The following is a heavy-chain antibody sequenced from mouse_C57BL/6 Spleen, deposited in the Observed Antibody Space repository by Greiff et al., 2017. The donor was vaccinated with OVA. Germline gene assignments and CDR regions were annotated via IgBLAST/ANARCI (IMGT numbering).Heavy chain of an antibody. V-gene: IGHV7-3*01. CDR3: ARNYYGSSYGAMDY. J-gene: IGHJ4*01. Sequence: EVKLMESGGGLVQPGGSLSLSCAASGFTFTDYYMSWVRQPPGKALEWLGFIRNKANGYTTEYSASVKGRFTISRDNSQSILYLQMNALRAEDSATDYCARNYYGSSYGAMDYWGQGTSVTVSS. CDR2: IRNKANGYTT. CDR1: GFTFTDYY. D-gene: IGHD1-1*01.